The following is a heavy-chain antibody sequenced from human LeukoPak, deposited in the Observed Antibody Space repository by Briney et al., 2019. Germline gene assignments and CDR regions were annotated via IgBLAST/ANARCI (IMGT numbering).Heavy chain of an antibody. CDR1: GFTFSSYS. Sequence: GGSLRLSCAASGFTFSSYSMNWVRQAPGKGLEWVSYISSSSSTIYYADSVKGRFTISRDNAKNSLYLQMNGLRDEDTAVYYCARDDFYAFDIWGQGTMVTVSS. V-gene: IGHV3-48*02. J-gene: IGHJ3*02. CDR2: ISSSSSTI. D-gene: IGHD2-21*02. CDR3: ARDDFYAFDI.